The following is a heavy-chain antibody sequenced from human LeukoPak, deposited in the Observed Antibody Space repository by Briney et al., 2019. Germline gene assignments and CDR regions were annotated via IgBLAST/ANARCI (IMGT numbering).Heavy chain of an antibody. J-gene: IGHJ5*02. CDR3: SRLYCTTSSCGRFDP. CDR1: GVSISSSGYY. Sequence: SETLSLTCTVSGVSISSSGYYWAWIRQPPGKGLEWIGTLYYSGSTYFKPALKSRVTISADTSKNQFSLKLTSVTAADTAVYYCSRLYCTTSSCGRFDPWGQGTLVTVSS. D-gene: IGHD2-2*01. CDR2: LYYSGST. V-gene: IGHV4-39*01.